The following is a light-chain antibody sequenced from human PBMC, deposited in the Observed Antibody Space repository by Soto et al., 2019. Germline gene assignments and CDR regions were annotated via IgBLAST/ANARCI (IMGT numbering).Light chain of an antibody. CDR3: SSYAGSKNFV. CDR2: EVS. CDR1: SSDVGGYNY. V-gene: IGLV2-8*01. J-gene: IGLJ1*01. Sequence: QSALTQPPSASGSPGQSVTISCTGTSSDVGGYNYVSWYQQHPGKAPKLMIYEVSERPSGVPDRFSGSKSSNTASLTVSGLQAEDEADYYCSSYAGSKNFVFGTGTKVT.